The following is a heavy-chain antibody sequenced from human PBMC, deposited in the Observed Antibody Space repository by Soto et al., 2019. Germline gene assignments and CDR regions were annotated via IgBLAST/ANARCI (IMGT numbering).Heavy chain of an antibody. V-gene: IGHV3-23*01. CDR3: AVDIVVVPAAKTSSNYYYYGMDV. D-gene: IGHD2-2*01. CDR1: GFTFSTYA. Sequence: EVQLLESGGGLVQPGGSLRLSCAASGFTFSTYAMSWVGQAPGKGLEWVSAISGSGGSTYYADSVKGRFTISRDNSKNTLYMQMNRLRSEDTAVYYCAVDIVVVPAAKTSSNYYYYGMDVWGQGTTVTVSS. CDR2: ISGSGGST. J-gene: IGHJ6*02.